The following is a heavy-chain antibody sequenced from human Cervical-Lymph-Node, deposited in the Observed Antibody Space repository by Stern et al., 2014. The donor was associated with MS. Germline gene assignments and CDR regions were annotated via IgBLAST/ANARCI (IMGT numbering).Heavy chain of an antibody. J-gene: IGHJ6*02. Sequence: QVQLGQSGAEVKKPGSSVKVSCKASGDIFSTYSITWVRQAPGQGLEWMGRIIPMVGLANYDTKVQGRLTITADTSKSTAYMELSSLRSEDAAVFYCARDLPSEGYGMDVWGQGTTVTVSS. CDR2: IIPMVGLA. V-gene: IGHV1-69*09. CDR1: GDIFSTYS. CDR3: ARDLPSEGYGMDV.